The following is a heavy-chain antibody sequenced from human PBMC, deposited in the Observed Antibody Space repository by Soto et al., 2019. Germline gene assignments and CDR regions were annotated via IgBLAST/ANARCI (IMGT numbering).Heavy chain of an antibody. CDR2: ISYDGSNK. D-gene: IGHD3-22*01. V-gene: IGHV3-30*18. CDR3: AKISGYYDPNFDY. CDR1: GFPFSSYG. J-gene: IGHJ4*02. Sequence: GGSQRLSCAASGFPFSSYGMHWVRQDPGKGLEWVAVISYDGSNKYYADSVKGRFTISRDNSKNTLYLQMNSLRAEDTAVYYCAKISGYYDPNFDYWGQGTLVTVSS.